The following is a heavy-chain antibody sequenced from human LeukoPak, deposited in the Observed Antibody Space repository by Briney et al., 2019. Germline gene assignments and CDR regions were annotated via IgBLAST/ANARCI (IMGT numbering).Heavy chain of an antibody. CDR1: GSRFTSYW. Sequence: GESLKISCKGPGSRFTSYWISGGRQVTGKGLEWMGMIDPSDSDTRYSPSFQGQVTISADKSISTAYLQWSSLKASDTAMYYCARQVSSSWGYYYYGIDVWGQGTTVTVSS. V-gene: IGHV5-51*01. J-gene: IGHJ6*02. CDR2: IDPSDSDT. CDR3: ARQVSSSWGYYYYGIDV. D-gene: IGHD6-13*01.